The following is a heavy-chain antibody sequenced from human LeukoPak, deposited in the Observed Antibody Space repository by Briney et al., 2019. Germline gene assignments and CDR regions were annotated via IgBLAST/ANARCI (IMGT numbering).Heavy chain of an antibody. Sequence: GASVKVSCKASGGTFSSYAISWVRQAPGQGLEWMGGIIPIFGTANYAQKFQGRVTITADESTSTAYMELSSLRSEDTAVYYCAAPTGYGGNSDPAFDYWGQGTLVTVSS. CDR2: IIPIFGTA. CDR3: AAPTGYGGNSDPAFDY. CDR1: GGTFSSYA. V-gene: IGHV1-69*13. J-gene: IGHJ4*02. D-gene: IGHD4-23*01.